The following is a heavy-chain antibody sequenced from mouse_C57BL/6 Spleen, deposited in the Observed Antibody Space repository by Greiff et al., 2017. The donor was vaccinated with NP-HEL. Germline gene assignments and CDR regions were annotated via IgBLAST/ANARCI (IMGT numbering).Heavy chain of an antibody. CDR3: AHYYYAMDY. CDR1: GYTFTDYY. J-gene: IGHJ4*01. CDR2: INPNNGGT. V-gene: IGHV1-26*01. Sequence: VQLQQSGPELVKPGASVKISCKASGYTFTDYYMNWVKQSHGKSLEWIGDINPNNGGTSYNQKFKGKATLTVDKSSSTAYMELRSLTSEDSAVYYCAHYYYAMDYWGQGTSVTVSS.